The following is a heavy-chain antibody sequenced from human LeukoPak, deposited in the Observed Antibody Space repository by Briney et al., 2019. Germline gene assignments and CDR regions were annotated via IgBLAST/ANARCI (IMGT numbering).Heavy chain of an antibody. Sequence: GGSLTLSCAVSGFTFTNCAISWVRQAPGKGQEWVAAISSSGRSTYYSDSVQGRFTISSDNSKNTVHLRMNSLRDEDTAVYYCAKDGQATGYYSDNWFDPWGRGTMVTVSS. CDR3: AKDGQATGYYSDNWFDP. CDR1: GFTFTNCA. D-gene: IGHD3-9*01. CDR2: ISSSGRST. J-gene: IGHJ5*02. V-gene: IGHV3-23*01.